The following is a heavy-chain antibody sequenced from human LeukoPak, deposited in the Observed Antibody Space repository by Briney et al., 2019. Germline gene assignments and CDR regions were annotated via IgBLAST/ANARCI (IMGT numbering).Heavy chain of an antibody. CDR3: ARSPVRARFYFDF. CDR2: IFFSGSP. Sequence: PSETLSLTCSVYGDSINSPLYYWGWIRQPPGKGLEWVGSIFFSGSPSYHPSLRSRVTMSMDTSKNHFSLTLRSVSTADSAMYYCARSPVRARFYFDFWGQGSLASVS. V-gene: IGHV4-39*02. CDR1: GDSINSPLYY. D-gene: IGHD3-3*01. J-gene: IGHJ4*02.